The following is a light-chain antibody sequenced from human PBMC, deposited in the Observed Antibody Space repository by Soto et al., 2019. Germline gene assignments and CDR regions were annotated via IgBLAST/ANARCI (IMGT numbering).Light chain of an antibody. Sequence: QSALTQPASVSGSTGQSITISCTGTSSDVGGYNYVSWYQQHPGKAPKLMIYEVRDRPSGVSSRFSGSKSGNTASLTISGLQAEDEADYYCSSYRSGGTYVFGTGTKVTVL. CDR1: SSDVGGYNY. CDR2: EVR. CDR3: SSYRSGGTYV. J-gene: IGLJ1*01. V-gene: IGLV2-14*01.